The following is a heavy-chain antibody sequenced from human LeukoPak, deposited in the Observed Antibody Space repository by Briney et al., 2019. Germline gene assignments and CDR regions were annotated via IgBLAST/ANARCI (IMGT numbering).Heavy chain of an antibody. CDR2: SRNKPNYYTT. Sequence: GGSLRLSCAASGFTFSDHYMDWVRRAPGKGLEWVGRSRNKPNYYTTEYAASVKGRFTISRDDSKNSLYLQLNSLKAEDTAVYYCARVGARGDYFDYWGQGTLVTVSS. V-gene: IGHV3-72*01. J-gene: IGHJ4*02. CDR1: GFTFSDHY. CDR3: ARVGARGDYFDY. D-gene: IGHD4-17*01.